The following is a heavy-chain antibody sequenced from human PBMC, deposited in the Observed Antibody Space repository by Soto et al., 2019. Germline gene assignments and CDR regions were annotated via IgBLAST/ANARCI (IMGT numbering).Heavy chain of an antibody. Sequence: SETLSLTCAVSGGSISSGGYSWSWIRQPPGEGLEWIGYIYHSGSTYYNPSLKSRVTISVDRSKNQFSLKLSSVTAADTAVYYCARFFRAASWFDPWGQGTLVTVSS. CDR2: IYHSGST. J-gene: IGHJ5*02. CDR3: ARFFRAASWFDP. V-gene: IGHV4-30-2*01. CDR1: GGSISSGGYS.